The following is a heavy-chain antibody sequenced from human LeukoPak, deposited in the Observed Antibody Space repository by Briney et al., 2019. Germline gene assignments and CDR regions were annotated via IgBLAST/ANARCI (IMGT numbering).Heavy chain of an antibody. D-gene: IGHD4-17*01. CDR3: VRRSYYGDTEDYFDY. J-gene: IGHJ4*02. V-gene: IGHV1-69*04. Sequence: ASVKVSCKASGGTFSSYAISWVRQAPGQGLEWMGRIIPILGIANYAQKFQGRVTITADKSTSTAYMELSSLRSEDTAVYYCVRRSYYGDTEDYFDYWGQGTLVAVSS. CDR1: GGTFSSYA. CDR2: IIPILGIA.